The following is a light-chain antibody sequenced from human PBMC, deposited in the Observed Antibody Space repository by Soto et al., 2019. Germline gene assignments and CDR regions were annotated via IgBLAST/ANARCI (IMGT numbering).Light chain of an antibody. J-gene: IGLJ1*01. V-gene: IGLV2-14*01. Sequence: QPALTQPASGTGSPGQSSTISCTGTSRDVGGYNYVSWYQQHPGKAPKLMIYDVSNRPSGVSNRFSGSKSGNTASLTISGLKAEDEADYYCSSYTSSSTYVFGTGTKVTVL. CDR1: SRDVGGYNY. CDR3: SSYTSSSTYV. CDR2: DVS.